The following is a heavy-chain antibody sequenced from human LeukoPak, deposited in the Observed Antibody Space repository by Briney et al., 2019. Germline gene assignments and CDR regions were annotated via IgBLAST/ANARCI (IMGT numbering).Heavy chain of an antibody. D-gene: IGHD6-13*01. CDR2: IYYSGST. V-gene: IGHV4-59*06. Sequence: SETLSLTCTVSGGSISSYYWSWIRQHSGKGLEWIGYIYYSGSTYYNPSLESRVTISVDTSKNQFSLKLSSVTAADTAVYYCARKSIAATVGFSYFDPWGQGTLVTVSS. CDR1: GGSISSYY. J-gene: IGHJ5*02. CDR3: ARKSIAATVGFSYFDP.